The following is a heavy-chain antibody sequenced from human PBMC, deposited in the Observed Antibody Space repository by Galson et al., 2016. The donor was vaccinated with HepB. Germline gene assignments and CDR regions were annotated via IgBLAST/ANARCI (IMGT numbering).Heavy chain of an antibody. CDR3: ATRSSGWYYFDY. CDR2: ISGGSSYI. Sequence: SCAASGFSFSNAWMNWVRQAPGKGLEWISSISGGSSYIYYADSVKGRFTISRDNAKNSLYLQMNSLRAEDTAVYYCATRSSGWYYFDYWGQGTLVTVSS. J-gene: IGHJ4*02. D-gene: IGHD6-19*01. CDR1: GFSFSNAW. V-gene: IGHV3-21*01.